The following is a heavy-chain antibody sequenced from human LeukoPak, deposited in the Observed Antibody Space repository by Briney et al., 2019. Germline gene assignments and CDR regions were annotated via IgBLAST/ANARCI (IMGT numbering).Heavy chain of an antibody. Sequence: ASVKVSCKASGYTFTSYAMHWVRQAPGQRLEWMGWINAGNGNTKYSQKFQGRVTITRDTSASTAYMELSSLRSEDTAVYYCARDGRVMYSSSWYADYGMDVWGQGTTVTVSS. CDR1: GYTFTSYA. D-gene: IGHD6-13*01. J-gene: IGHJ6*02. CDR3: ARDGRVMYSSSWYADYGMDV. V-gene: IGHV1-3*01. CDR2: INAGNGNT.